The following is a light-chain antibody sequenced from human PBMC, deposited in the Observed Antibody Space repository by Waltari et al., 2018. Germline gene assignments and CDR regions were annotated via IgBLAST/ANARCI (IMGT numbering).Light chain of an antibody. Sequence: QSALTQPRPVSGSPGQSVTISCTGLSSHVGGYNYVSWYQQHPGKAPKLMIYDVSKRPSGVPDRFSGSKSGNTASLTISGLQAEDEADYYCCSYAGSYTYVFGTGTKVTVL. CDR3: CSYAGSYTYV. CDR1: SSHVGGYNY. J-gene: IGLJ1*01. V-gene: IGLV2-11*01. CDR2: DVS.